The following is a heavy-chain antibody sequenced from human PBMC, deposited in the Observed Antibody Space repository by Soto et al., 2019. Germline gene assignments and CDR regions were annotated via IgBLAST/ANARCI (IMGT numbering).Heavy chain of an antibody. CDR2: ISGSGGST. Sequence: GEYLRHSYAASGFTFSSYAMSWVRQAPGKKLEWVSAISGSGGSTYYADSVKGRFTISRDNSKNTLYLQMNSLRAEDTAVYYCFKVVTRPTRFSDFWCQGILV. CDR1: GFTFSSYA. J-gene: IGHJ4*02. D-gene: IGHD3-16*01. V-gene: IGHV3-23*01. CDR3: FKVVTRPTRFSDF.